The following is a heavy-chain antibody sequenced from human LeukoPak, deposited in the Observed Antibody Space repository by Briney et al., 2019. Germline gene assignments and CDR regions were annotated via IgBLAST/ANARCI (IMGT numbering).Heavy chain of an antibody. Sequence: PGGSLRLSCAASGFTVSSNYMSWVRQAPGKGLEWVSVIYSGDTTNYADSVKGRFTISRDNSKNTLYLQMDSLRVEDTAVYYCAKSGAARAPFDYWGQGTLVTVSS. J-gene: IGHJ4*02. CDR1: GFTVSSNY. CDR2: IYSGDTT. D-gene: IGHD6-6*01. CDR3: AKSGAARAPFDY. V-gene: IGHV3-53*01.